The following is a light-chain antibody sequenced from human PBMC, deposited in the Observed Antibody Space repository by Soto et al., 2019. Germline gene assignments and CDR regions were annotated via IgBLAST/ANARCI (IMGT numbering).Light chain of an antibody. Sequence: EIVMTQSPATLSVSPGGSATLSCRASQHVSSNFAWYRQKPGQAPTLLINRASTRGTGIPARFSGSGSGTEFTLTISSLESEDFSVSYCQQYNNWPYTFGQGTKLEIK. CDR3: QQYNNWPYT. J-gene: IGKJ2*01. CDR2: RAS. CDR1: QHVSSN. V-gene: IGKV3-15*01.